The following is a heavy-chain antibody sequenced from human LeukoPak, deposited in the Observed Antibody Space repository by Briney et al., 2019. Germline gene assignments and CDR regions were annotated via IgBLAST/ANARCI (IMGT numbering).Heavy chain of an antibody. D-gene: IGHD3-16*01. CDR1: GFTFSACE. Sequence: GGSLRLSCAISGFTFSACELTWVRQAPGKGLEWVSYISRSGSTRYYADSVKGRFTISRDNSKNTLYLQMNSLRAEDTAVYYCAKDRLGVTTCFDYWGQGILVTVSS. J-gene: IGHJ4*02. V-gene: IGHV3-48*03. CDR2: ISRSGSTR. CDR3: AKDRLGVTTCFDY.